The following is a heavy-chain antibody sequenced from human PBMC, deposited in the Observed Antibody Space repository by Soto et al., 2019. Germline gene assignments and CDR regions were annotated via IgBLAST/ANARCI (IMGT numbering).Heavy chain of an antibody. CDR2: ISAYNGNT. J-gene: IGHJ4*02. CDR3: ARAPLNYYDSSGYYHTYDY. D-gene: IGHD3-22*01. CDR1: GYTFTSYG. Sequence: QVQLVQSGAEVKKPGASVKVSCKASGYTFTSYGISWVRQAPGQGLEWMGWISAYNGNTNYAQKLQGRVTMTTDTSTSTAYMELRSLRSDDTAVYYCARAPLNYYDSSGYYHTYDYWGQGTLVTVSS. V-gene: IGHV1-18*04.